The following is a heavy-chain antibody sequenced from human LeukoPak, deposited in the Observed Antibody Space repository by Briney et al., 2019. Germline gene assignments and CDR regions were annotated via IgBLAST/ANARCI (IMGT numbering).Heavy chain of an antibody. D-gene: IGHD3-10*01. V-gene: IGHV3-23*01. CDR2: ISGSGVTT. CDR3: AKDRDYYLVGFFDY. Sequence: GGSLRLSCAASGFTFSSYAMSWVRQAPGKGVEWVSAISGSGVTTYYADSVKGRFTISRDNSKNTLYLQMNSLRAEDTALYYSAKDRDYYLVGFFDYWGQGTLVTVSS. J-gene: IGHJ4*02. CDR1: GFTFSSYA.